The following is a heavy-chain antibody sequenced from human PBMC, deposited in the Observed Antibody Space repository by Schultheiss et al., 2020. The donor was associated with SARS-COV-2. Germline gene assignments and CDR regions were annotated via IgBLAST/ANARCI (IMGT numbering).Heavy chain of an antibody. CDR3: ARPSSSGFSPYGLDV. CDR2: INASGNT. V-gene: IGHV4-34*01. Sequence: SETLSLTCAVSGGSLSGFYWSWIRQPSGKGLEWIGEINASGNTTYNPSLKSRVTISVDTSKNQFSLKLTSLTAADTATYYCARPSSSGFSPYGLDVWGRGITVTVSS. CDR1: GGSLSGFY. D-gene: IGHD3-22*01. J-gene: IGHJ6*02.